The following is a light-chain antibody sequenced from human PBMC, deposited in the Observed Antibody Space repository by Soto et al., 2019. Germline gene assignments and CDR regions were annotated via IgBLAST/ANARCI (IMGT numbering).Light chain of an antibody. V-gene: IGKV1-5*01. CDR3: QEYNIYKT. Sequence: DIQMTQSPSTLSASVGDRVTITCRASQSISSWLAWDQQIPGEAPKLLIYDASTLERVVQTRFSGSGSGTEFTLTISRLQPDDFAMYYRQEYNIYKTFGQGTKLEIK. CDR2: DAS. J-gene: IGKJ2*01. CDR1: QSISSW.